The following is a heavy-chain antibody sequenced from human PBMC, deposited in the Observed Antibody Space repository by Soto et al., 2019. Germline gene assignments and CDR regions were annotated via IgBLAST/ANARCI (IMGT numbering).Heavy chain of an antibody. V-gene: IGHV4-34*01. CDR3: ARGQDVWSGIPFDY. D-gene: IGHD3-3*01. Sequence: QVQLQQWGAGLLKPSETLSLTCAVYVGSFSGYYWSWIRQPPGKGLEWIGEINHSGSTKYNTSLRRRVTISVVTSKNQLSLTLSSVTAAETAVYYCARGQDVWSGIPFDYWGQGTLVTVSS. CDR2: INHSGST. J-gene: IGHJ4*02. CDR1: VGSFSGYY.